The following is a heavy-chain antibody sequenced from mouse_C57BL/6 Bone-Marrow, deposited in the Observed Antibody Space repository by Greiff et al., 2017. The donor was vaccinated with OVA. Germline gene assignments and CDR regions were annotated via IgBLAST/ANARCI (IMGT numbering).Heavy chain of an antibody. CDR1: GFSLTSYG. J-gene: IGHJ4*01. Sequence: QVQLQQSGPGLVQPSQSLSITCTVSGFSLTSYGIHWVRQSPGKGLEWLGVIWRGGSTDYNAAFMSRLSITKDNSKSQVFFKMNSLQADDTAIYYCAKIRFYYSNPYAMEYWGQGTSVTVSS. CDR2: IWRGGST. CDR3: AKIRFYYSNPYAMEY. D-gene: IGHD2-5*01. V-gene: IGHV2-5*01.